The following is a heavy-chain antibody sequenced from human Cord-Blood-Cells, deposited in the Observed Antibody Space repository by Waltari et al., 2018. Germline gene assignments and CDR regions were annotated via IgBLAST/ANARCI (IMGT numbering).Heavy chain of an antibody. CDR1: GGSISSSSYY. CDR2: IYYSGST. Sequence: QLQLQESGPGLVKPSETLSLTYTVSGGSISSSSYYWGWIRPPPGKGLECIGSIYYSGSTYYNPSLKSRVTISVDTSKNQFSLKLSSVTAADTAVYYCARRDYYGSGSYFDYWGQGTLVTVSS. D-gene: IGHD3-10*01. CDR3: ARRDYYGSGSYFDY. J-gene: IGHJ4*02. V-gene: IGHV4-39*01.